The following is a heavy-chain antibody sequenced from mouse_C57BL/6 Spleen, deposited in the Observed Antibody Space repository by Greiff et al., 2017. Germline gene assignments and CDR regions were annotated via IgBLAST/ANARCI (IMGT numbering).Heavy chain of an antibody. CDR3: ARKTGTGGFDY. J-gene: IGHJ2*01. V-gene: IGHV5-17*01. CDR2: ISSGSSTI. Sequence: EVQVVESGGGLVKPGGSLKLSCAASGFTFSDYGLHWVRQAPEKGLVWVAYISSGSSTIYYADTVKGRFTISRDNAKNTLFLQMTSLRSEDTAMYYCARKTGTGGFDYWGQGTTLTVSS. CDR1: GFTFSDYG. D-gene: IGHD4-1*01.